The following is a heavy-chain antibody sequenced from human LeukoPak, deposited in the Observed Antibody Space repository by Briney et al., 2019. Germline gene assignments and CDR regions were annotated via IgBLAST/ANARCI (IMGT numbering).Heavy chain of an antibody. V-gene: IGHV1-18*01. CDR3: ARDSDYDFWSGESYYYYGTDV. Sequence: ASVKVSCKASGYTFTSYGISWVRQAPGQGLEWMGWISAYNGNTNYAQKLQGRVTMTTDTSTSTAYMELRSLRSDDTAVYYCARDSDYDFWSGESYYYYGTDVWGQGTTVTVSS. CDR1: GYTFTSYG. CDR2: ISAYNGNT. J-gene: IGHJ6*02. D-gene: IGHD3-3*01.